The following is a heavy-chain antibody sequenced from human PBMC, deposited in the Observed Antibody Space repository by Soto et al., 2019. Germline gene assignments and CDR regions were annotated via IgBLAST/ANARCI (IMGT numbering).Heavy chain of an antibody. D-gene: IGHD6-19*01. CDR1: GGSIGSYY. V-gene: IGHV4-59*08. J-gene: IGHJ3*02. Sequence: SETLSLTCTVSGGSIGSYYWSWIRQPPGKGLEWIGYIYYSGSTNYNPSLKSRVTISVDTSKNQFSLKLSSVTAADTAVYYCARHTGGAVAGLEGAFDIWGQGTMVTVSS. CDR2: IYYSGST. CDR3: ARHTGGAVAGLEGAFDI.